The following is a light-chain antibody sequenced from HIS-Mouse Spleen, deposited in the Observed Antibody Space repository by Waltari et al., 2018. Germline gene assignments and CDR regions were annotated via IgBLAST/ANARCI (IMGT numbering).Light chain of an antibody. J-gene: IGLJ2*01. CDR1: SSAVVGYTY. CDR2: GVS. V-gene: IGLV2-14*01. CDR3: SSYTSSSTLV. Sequence: QSALPQPASVSGSPGQSSTFPCPGPSSAVVGYTYLSWYQKHPGKPPKLMIYGVSNRPSGVSNRFSGSKSGNTASLTISGLQAEDEADYYCSSYTSSSTLVFGGGTKLTVL.